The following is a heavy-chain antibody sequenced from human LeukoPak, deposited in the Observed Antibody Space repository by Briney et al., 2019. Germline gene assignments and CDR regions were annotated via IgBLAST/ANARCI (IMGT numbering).Heavy chain of an antibody. J-gene: IGHJ4*02. CDR3: ARAGGDWSFDY. D-gene: IGHD3/OR15-3a*01. V-gene: IGHV4-34*01. CDR2: INHSGST. CDR1: SGSFSGYY. Sequence: SETLSLTCAVYSGSFSGYYWSWIRQPPGKGLEWIGEINHSGSTNYNPSLESRVTISVDTSKNQFSLKLSSVTAADTAVYYCARAGGDWSFDYWGQGTLVTVSS.